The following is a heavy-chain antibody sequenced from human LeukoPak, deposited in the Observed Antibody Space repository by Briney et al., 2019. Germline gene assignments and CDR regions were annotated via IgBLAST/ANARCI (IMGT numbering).Heavy chain of an antibody. CDR3: AGPSGRYYYYYMDV. J-gene: IGHJ6*03. CDR2: IKHSGST. CDR1: GGSFRGDY. V-gene: IGHV4-34*01. Sequence: SQTLSLTCAGYGGSFRGDYWNWIREPPGKGLQGMGEIKHSGSTTYNPSLKSRVTISVDTSKNQFSLKLSSVTAADTAVYYCAGPSGRYYYYYMDVWGKGTTVTVSS.